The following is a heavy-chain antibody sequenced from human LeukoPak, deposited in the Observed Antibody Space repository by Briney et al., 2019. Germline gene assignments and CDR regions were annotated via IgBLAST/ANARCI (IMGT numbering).Heavy chain of an antibody. CDR3: AKDSSSYYYGSGSYYKDAFDI. CDR1: GFTFSSYG. V-gene: IGHV3-30*18. CDR2: ISYDGSNK. J-gene: IGHJ3*02. D-gene: IGHD3-10*01. Sequence: GGSLRLSCAASGFTFSSYGMHWVRQAPGKGLEWVAVISYDGSNKYYADSVKGRFTISRDNSKNMLYLQMNSLRAEDTAVYYCAKDSSSYYYGSGSYYKDAFDIWGQGTMVTVSS.